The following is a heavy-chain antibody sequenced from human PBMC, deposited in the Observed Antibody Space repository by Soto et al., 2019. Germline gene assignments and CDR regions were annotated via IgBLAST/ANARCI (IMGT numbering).Heavy chain of an antibody. D-gene: IGHD4-4*01. CDR1: GFTFSSYA. V-gene: IGHV3-30-3*01. CDR2: ISYDGSNK. Sequence: GGSLRLSCAASGFTFSSYAMHWVRQAPGKGLEWVAVISYDGSNKYYADSVKGRFTISRDNSKNTLYLQMNSLRAEDTAVYYCARDKPPTTNGMDVWGQGTTVTVSS. CDR3: ARDKPPTTNGMDV. J-gene: IGHJ6*02.